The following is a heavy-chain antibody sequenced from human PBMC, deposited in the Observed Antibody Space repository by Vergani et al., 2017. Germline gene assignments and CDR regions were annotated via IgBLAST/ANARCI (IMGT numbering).Heavy chain of an antibody. CDR1: GTSVISGTHY. Sequence: QVQLQESGPGLVRPSETLSLTCSVSGTSVISGTHYWYWIRQPADKTLEWIGRIYTSGSTDYNPTLRSRITLSLVRSTNQVSLKVSSVTAADTAVYFCARDTAVADDVFDLWGQGTLVSVSA. J-gene: IGHJ3*01. V-gene: IGHV4-61*02. CDR2: IYTSGST. CDR3: ARDTAVADDVFDL. D-gene: IGHD6-19*01.